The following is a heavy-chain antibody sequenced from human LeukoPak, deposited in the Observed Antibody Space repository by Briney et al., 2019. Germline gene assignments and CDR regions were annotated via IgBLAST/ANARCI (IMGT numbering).Heavy chain of an antibody. CDR1: GXTFRNAW. Sequence: GGSLRLSCAASGXTFRNAWVSWVRQAPGMGLEWVGRIKSKTDDGTTDYAAPVKGRFTISRDDSKNTLFLQMNSLKTDDTAVYYCVAGYYYNSSGYYYWSYWGQGTLVTVSS. CDR2: IKSKTDDGTT. D-gene: IGHD3-22*01. CDR3: VAGYYYNSSGYYYWSY. J-gene: IGHJ4*02. V-gene: IGHV3-15*01.